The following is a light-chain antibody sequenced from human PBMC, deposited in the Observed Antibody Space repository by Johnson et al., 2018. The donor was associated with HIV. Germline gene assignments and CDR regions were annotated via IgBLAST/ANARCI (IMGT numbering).Light chain of an antibody. V-gene: IGLV1-51*01. CDR1: SSNIENNY. Sequence: QSVLTQPPSVSAPPGQKVTISCSGSSSNIENNYVSWYQQLPGTAPKLLIYDNNKRPSGIPDRFSGSKSGTSATLGITGLQTENEADYYCGTWDSSLSAYVFGIGTKVTVL. CDR2: DNN. CDR3: GTWDSSLSAYV. J-gene: IGLJ1*01.